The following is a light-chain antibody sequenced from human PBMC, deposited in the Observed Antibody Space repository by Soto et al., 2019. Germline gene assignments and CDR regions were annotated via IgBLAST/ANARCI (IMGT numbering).Light chain of an antibody. J-gene: IGKJ2*01. CDR1: QSVSRY. V-gene: IGKV3-11*01. CDR2: EAS. CDR3: QQSYSTPYT. Sequence: EIVLTQSPVTLSLSPGERATLSCRASQSVSRYLAWYQQRPGQAPRLLIYEASNRATGIPARFSGSGSGTDFTLTISSLQPEDFATYYCQQSYSTPYTFGQGTKLEIK.